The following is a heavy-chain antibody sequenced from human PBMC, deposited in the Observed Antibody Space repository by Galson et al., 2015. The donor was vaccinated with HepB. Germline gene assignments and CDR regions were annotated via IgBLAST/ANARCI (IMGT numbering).Heavy chain of an antibody. CDR2: INPDESST. CDR3: VSTNWGAPYY. D-gene: IGHD7-27*01. CDR1: GFTFSHSW. J-gene: IGHJ4*02. Sequence: SLRLSCAASGFTFSHSWMHWVRQSPGKGLVWVSRINPDESSTSYADSVKGRFTISRDNARNTLHLQLNSPTDEDTALYFCVSTNWGAPYYWGQGTLVTVSS. V-gene: IGHV3-74*01.